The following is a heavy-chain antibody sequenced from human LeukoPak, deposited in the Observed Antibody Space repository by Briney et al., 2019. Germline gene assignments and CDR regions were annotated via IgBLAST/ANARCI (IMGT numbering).Heavy chain of an antibody. CDR3: AKQGDTMIVVVAWDYYYMDV. CDR2: IKQDGSEK. J-gene: IGHJ6*03. D-gene: IGHD3-22*01. CDR1: GFTFSSYW. Sequence: GGSLRLSCAASGFTFSSYWMSWVRQAPGKELEWVANIKQDGSEKYYVDSVKGRFTISRDNSKNTLYLQMNSLRAEDTAVYYCAKQGDTMIVVVAWDYYYMDVWGKGTTVTISS. V-gene: IGHV3-7*01.